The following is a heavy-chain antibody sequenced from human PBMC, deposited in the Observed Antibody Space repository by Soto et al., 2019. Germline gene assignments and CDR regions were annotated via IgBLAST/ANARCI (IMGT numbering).Heavy chain of an antibody. CDR2: MSHSGGT. CDR1: GGSVNSGNYY. J-gene: IGHJ3*02. Sequence: SETLSLTCAVFGGSVNSGNYYWGWIRQPPGKGLEWIGEMSHSGGTHFNPSLKSRVTISVDSSKNQFSLKMSSVTAADTALYYCARVERGTATTVVDAFDIWGPGTMVTVSS. CDR3: ARVERGTATTVVDAFDI. D-gene: IGHD1-1*01. V-gene: IGHV4-61*01.